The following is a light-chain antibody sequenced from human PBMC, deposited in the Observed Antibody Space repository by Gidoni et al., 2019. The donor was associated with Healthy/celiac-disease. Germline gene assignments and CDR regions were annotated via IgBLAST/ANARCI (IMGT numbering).Light chain of an antibody. CDR3: QVWDSSSDPLV. V-gene: IGLV3-21*04. Sequence: SYVLPQPPSVSVAPGKTARITCGGNNIGSKSVHWYQQKPGQAPVLVIYYDSDRPSGIPERFSGSNSGNTATLTISRVEAGDEADYYCQVWDSSSDPLVFGGGTKLTVL. CDR1: NIGSKS. CDR2: YDS. J-gene: IGLJ3*02.